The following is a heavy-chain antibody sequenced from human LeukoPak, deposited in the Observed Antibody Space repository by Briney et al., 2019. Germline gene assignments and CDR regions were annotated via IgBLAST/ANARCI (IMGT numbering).Heavy chain of an antibody. J-gene: IGHJ4*02. CDR1: GGSFSGYY. D-gene: IGHD3-22*01. V-gene: IGHV4-34*01. CDR3: AKDPTHFRVWDDYDNTRLNY. CDR2: INHSGST. Sequence: SETLSLTCAVYGGSFSGYYWSWIRQPPGKGLEWIGEINHSGSTNYNPSLKSRVTISVDTSKNQFSLKLSSVTAADTAVYYCAKDPTHFRVWDDYDNTRLNYWGQGTLVTVSS.